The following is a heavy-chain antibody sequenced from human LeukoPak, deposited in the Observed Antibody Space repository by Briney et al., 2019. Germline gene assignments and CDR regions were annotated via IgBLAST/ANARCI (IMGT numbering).Heavy chain of an antibody. Sequence: KSGGSLRLSCAASGFTFSSYSMNWVRQAPGKGLGWVSSISSSSSYIYYADSVKGRFTISRDNAKNSLYLQMNSLRAEDTAVYYCARHDYGDYSDYWGQGTLVTVSS. V-gene: IGHV3-21*01. CDR1: GFTFSSYS. CDR2: ISSSSSYI. D-gene: IGHD4-17*01. CDR3: ARHDYGDYSDY. J-gene: IGHJ4*02.